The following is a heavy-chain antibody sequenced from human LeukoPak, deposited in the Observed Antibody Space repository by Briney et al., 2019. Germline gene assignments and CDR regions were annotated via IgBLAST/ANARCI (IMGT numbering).Heavy chain of an antibody. D-gene: IGHD2-2*01. V-gene: IGHV3-30*03. J-gene: IGHJ4*02. Sequence: GGSLRLSCAASGFTFSSYGMHWVRQAPGKGLEWVAVISYDGSNKYYADSVKGRFTISRDNSKNTLYLQMNSLRAEDTAVYYCARVIEVFDYWGQGTLVTVSS. CDR1: GFTFSSYG. CDR2: ISYDGSNK. CDR3: ARVIEVFDY.